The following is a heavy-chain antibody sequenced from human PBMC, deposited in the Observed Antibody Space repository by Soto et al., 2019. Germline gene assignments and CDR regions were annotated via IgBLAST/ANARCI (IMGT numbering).Heavy chain of an antibody. Sequence: VQLVESGGDLVQPGGSLRLSCAASGFTFSSYWMHWVRQAPGKGLVWVSRINPDGSRTSYADSVKGRFTISRDNTKNTLYMQMNSLAAEDTAVYYCARVAVTTYYFDYWGQGTMVTVSS. D-gene: IGHD4-17*01. V-gene: IGHV3-74*01. CDR3: ARVAVTTYYFDY. J-gene: IGHJ4*02. CDR2: INPDGSRT. CDR1: GFTFSSYW.